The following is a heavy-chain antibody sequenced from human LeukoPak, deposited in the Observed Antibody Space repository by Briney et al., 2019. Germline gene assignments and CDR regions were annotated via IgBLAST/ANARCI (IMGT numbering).Heavy chain of an antibody. CDR1: GGTFSSYA. CDR2: ISAYNGNT. D-gene: IGHD3-22*01. J-gene: IGHJ3*02. V-gene: IGHV1-18*01. CDR3: ARGPLYYYDSSGYYFSPNCGAFDI. Sequence: ASVKVSCKASGGTFSSYAISWVRQAPGQGLEWMGWISAYNGNTNYAQKLQGRVTMTTDTSTSTAYMELRSLRSDDTAVYYCARGPLYYYDSSGYYFSPNCGAFDIWGQGTMVTVSS.